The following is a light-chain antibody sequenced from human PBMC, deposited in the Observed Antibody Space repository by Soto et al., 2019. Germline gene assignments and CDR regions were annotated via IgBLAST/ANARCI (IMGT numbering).Light chain of an antibody. J-gene: IGKJ4*01. CDR3: QQRKSWPPLT. V-gene: IGKV3-11*01. CDR2: DAS. CDR1: QSVDIY. Sequence: DTVLTQSPVTLSLYPGERATLSCRASQSVDIYLAWYQQKPGRAPRLLIYDASNRATGIPARFSGSGSGTDFTLTISSLEPEDFAIYYCQQRKSWPPLTFGGGTKVEIK.